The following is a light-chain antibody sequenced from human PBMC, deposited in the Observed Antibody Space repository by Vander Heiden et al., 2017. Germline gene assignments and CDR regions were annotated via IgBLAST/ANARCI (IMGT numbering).Light chain of an antibody. CDR2: QDS. J-gene: IGLJ2*01. V-gene: IGLV3-1*01. CDR3: QAWDSSIL. CDR1: KLGDKY. Sequence: SYELTQPPSVSVSPGQTASITCSGDKLGDKYACWYQQKPGQSPVLVIYQDSKRPSGIPERFPGSNSGNTATLTISGTQAMDEADYYCQAWDSSILFGGGTKLTVL.